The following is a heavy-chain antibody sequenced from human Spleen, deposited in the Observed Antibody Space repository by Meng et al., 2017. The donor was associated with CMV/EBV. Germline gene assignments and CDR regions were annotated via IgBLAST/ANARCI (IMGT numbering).Heavy chain of an antibody. CDR2: INPNTGGA. J-gene: IGHJ4*02. D-gene: IGHD3-22*01. CDR3: ARVWPYYYDSSGYYYGPPFDY. V-gene: IGHV1-2*06. CDR1: GYPFSSYD. Sequence: ASVKVSCKASGYPFSSYDINWVRLVPGQGLEWMGRINPNTGGASYAQKFQGRVAMTRDSSISTAYMELSRLRSDDTAVYYCARVWPYYYDSSGYYYGPPFDYWGQGTLVTVSS.